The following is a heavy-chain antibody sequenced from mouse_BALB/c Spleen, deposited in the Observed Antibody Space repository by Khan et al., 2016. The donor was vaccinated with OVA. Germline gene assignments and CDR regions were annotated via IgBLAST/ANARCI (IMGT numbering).Heavy chain of an antibody. CDR1: GYTFTNAG. Sequence: QIQLVQSGPELKKPGETVRISCKASGYTFTNAGMQWVQKMPGKGLKWIGWINTHSGAPKYAEDFKGRFAFSLETSASTVYLQITNLKNEDTATNFCARGGAAYYRNDGGAMDYWGQGTSVTVAS. CDR2: INTHSGAP. D-gene: IGHD2-14*01. V-gene: IGHV9-4*02. CDR3: ARGGAAYYRNDGGAMDY. J-gene: IGHJ4*01.